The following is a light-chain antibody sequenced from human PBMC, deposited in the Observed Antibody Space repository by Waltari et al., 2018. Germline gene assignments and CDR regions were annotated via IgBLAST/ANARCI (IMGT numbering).Light chain of an antibody. CDR2: EVS. V-gene: IGKV2-30*01. CDR3: MQGTDWPYT. Sequence: DVVITQSPLSLPVTPGPPAFIPCRSSQSLVYSDGNTYLSWFQQRPGQSPRRLIYEVSNRDSGVPDRFSGSGSGTDFTLKITRVEAEDVGVYYCMQGTDWPYTFGPGTKVDIK. J-gene: IGKJ3*01. CDR1: QSLVYSDGNTY.